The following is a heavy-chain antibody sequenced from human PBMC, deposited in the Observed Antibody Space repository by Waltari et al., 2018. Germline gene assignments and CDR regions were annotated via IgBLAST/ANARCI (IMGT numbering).Heavy chain of an antibody. V-gene: IGHV3-30*18. J-gene: IGHJ4*02. CDR2: ISYDGSNK. D-gene: IGHD6-19*01. CDR3: AKDRVAVAGFY. CDR1: GFTFSSYG. Sequence: QVQLVESGGGVVQPGRSLRLSCGASGFTFSSYGMHWVRQAPGKGLGWLEVISYDGSNKYYADPVKGRFTISRDNSKNTLYLQMNSLRAEDTAVYYCAKDRVAVAGFYWGQGTLVTVSS.